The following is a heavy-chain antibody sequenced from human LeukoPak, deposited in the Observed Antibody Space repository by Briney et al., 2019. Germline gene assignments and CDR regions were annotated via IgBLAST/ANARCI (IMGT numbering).Heavy chain of an antibody. Sequence: ASVKVSCKTSGYTFTNYGITWVRQAPGQGLEWMGWIGPYEGNTNYAQNLQGRVTMTTDTSTSTAYMEVRSLRSDDTAVYYCATEGGWGPTDYGDNVYWGQGTLVTVSS. J-gene: IGHJ4*02. CDR1: GYTFTNYG. V-gene: IGHV1-18*01. CDR2: IGPYEGNT. D-gene: IGHD4-17*01. CDR3: ATEGGWGPTDYGDNVY.